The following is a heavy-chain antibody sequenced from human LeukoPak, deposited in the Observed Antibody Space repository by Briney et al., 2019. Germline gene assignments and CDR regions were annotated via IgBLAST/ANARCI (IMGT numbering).Heavy chain of an antibody. D-gene: IGHD4-17*01. CDR3: AKGYGDAPFDY. Sequence: GGSLRLSCSASGFPFSSYGMHWIRQAPGKGLVWVAVISYDGSNKYYADSVKGRFTISRDNSKNTLYLQMNSLRAEDTAVYYCAKGYGDAPFDYWGQGTLVTVSS. CDR2: ISYDGSNK. J-gene: IGHJ4*02. CDR1: GFPFSSYG. V-gene: IGHV3-30*18.